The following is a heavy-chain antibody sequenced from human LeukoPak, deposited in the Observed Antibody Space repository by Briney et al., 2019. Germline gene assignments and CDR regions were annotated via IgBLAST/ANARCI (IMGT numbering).Heavy chain of an antibody. Sequence: PGGSLRLSCAASGFAFSIYWMHWVRQAPGKGLVWVSRIDTDGSDTGYADSVKGRLTISRDNAKNTLYLQMNSLRADDTAVYYCARTAGYNYYYGMDVWGQGPRSPSP. V-gene: IGHV3-74*01. CDR1: GFAFSIYW. CDR2: IDTDGSDT. CDR3: ARTAGYNYYYGMDV. J-gene: IGHJ6*02.